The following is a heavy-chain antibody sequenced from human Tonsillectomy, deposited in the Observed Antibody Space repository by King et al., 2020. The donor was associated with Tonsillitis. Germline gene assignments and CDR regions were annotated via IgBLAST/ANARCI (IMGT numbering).Heavy chain of an antibody. J-gene: IGHJ4*02. V-gene: IGHV3-9*01. CDR3: AKVDDSSGYYEGYFDY. CDR2: ISWNSGSI. Sequence: VQLVESGGGLVQPGRSLRLSCAASGFTFDDYAMHWVRQVPGKGLEWVSGISWNSGSIAYADSVKGRFTISRDNAKNSLYLQMNSLRAEDTALYYCAKVDDSSGYYEGYFDYWGQGTLVTVSS. D-gene: IGHD3-22*01. CDR1: GFTFDDYA.